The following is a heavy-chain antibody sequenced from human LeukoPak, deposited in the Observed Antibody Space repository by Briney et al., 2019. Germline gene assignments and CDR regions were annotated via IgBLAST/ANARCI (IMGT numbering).Heavy chain of an antibody. CDR3: ARVHDSSGYYYGGDY. CDR1: GFTVSSNY. CDR2: IYSGGST. J-gene: IGHJ4*02. V-gene: IGHV3-53*01. D-gene: IGHD3-22*01. Sequence: GGSLRLSCAASGFTVSSNYMSWVRQAPGKGLEWVSVIYSGGSTYYADSVKGRFTISRDNSKNTLYLQMNSLRAEDTAVYYCARVHDSSGYYYGGDYWGQGTLVTVSP.